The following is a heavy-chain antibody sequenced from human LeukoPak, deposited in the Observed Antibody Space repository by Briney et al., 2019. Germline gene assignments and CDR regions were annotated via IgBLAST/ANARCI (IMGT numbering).Heavy chain of an antibody. Sequence: ASVTVSCTASAYTFTNYDINWVRQASGQGLEWMGWMNPNSGYTGYAQKFQGRVNITRSTSISTAYMELSSLRSEDTAVYYCARNRGVVVPAAMSPYYYYYMDVWGKGTTVTVSS. V-gene: IGHV1-8*01. J-gene: IGHJ6*03. CDR3: ARNRGVVVPAAMSPYYYYYMDV. CDR1: AYTFTNYD. CDR2: MNPNSGYT. D-gene: IGHD2-2*01.